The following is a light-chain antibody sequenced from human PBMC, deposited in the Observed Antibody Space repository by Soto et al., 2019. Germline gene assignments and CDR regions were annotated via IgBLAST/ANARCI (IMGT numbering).Light chain of an antibody. Sequence: DIQMTQSPSTLSASVGDRVTITCRASQSISSWLAWYQQKPGKAPKHLIYAASSLQSGVPSRFSGSGSGTEFTLTISRLAPEDFALYYCQHYDISPITFGQGTRLEIK. J-gene: IGKJ5*01. CDR3: QHYDISPIT. CDR1: QSISSW. V-gene: IGKV1-5*01. CDR2: AAS.